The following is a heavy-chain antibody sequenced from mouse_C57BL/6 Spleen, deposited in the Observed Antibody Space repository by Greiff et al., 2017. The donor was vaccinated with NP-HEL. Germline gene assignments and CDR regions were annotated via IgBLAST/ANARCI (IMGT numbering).Heavy chain of an antibody. CDR2: IYPGDGDT. J-gene: IGHJ3*01. CDR3: ANIYYGPWFAY. CDR1: GYAFSSSW. Sequence: QVQLQQSGPELVKPGASVKISCKASGYAFSSSWMNWVKQRPGKGLEWIGRIYPGDGDTNYNGKFKGKATLTADKSSSTAYMQLSSLTSEDSAVYFCANIYYGPWFAYWGQGTLVTVSA. D-gene: IGHD2-1*01. V-gene: IGHV1-82*01.